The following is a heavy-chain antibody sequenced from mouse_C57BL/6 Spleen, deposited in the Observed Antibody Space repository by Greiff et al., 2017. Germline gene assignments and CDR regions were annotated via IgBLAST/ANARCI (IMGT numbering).Heavy chain of an antibody. V-gene: IGHV1-81*01. Sequence: VKLMESGAELARPGASVKLSCKASGYTFTSYGISWVKQRTGQGLEWIGEIYPRSGNTYYNEKFKGKATLTADKSSSTAYMELRSLTSEDSAVYFCARKELGPFDYWGQGTTLTVSS. CDR3: ARKELGPFDY. CDR2: IYPRSGNT. CDR1: GYTFTSYG. D-gene: IGHD4-1*01. J-gene: IGHJ2*01.